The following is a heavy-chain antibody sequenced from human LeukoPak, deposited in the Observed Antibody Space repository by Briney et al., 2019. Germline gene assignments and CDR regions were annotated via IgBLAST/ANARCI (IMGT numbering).Heavy chain of an antibody. V-gene: IGHV4-61*02. CDR1: GGSISSGSYY. J-gene: IGHJ4*02. CDR2: IYTSGRT. CDR3: ASVPRGSGYSFDY. Sequence: SETPSLTCTASGGSISSGSYYWGWLRQPAGTGLEWIGRIYTSGRTNYNRSLKSRVNISVDTSKNQFSLKLSAVTAADTAVYYCASVPRGSGYSFDYWGQGTLVTVSS. D-gene: IGHD3-22*01.